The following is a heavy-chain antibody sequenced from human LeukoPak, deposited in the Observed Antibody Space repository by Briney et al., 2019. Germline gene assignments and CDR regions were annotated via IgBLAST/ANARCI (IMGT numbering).Heavy chain of an antibody. J-gene: IGHJ4*02. D-gene: IGHD3-22*01. Sequence: MASETLSLTCTVSGGSISSSSYYWGWIRQPPGKGLEWIGSIYYSGSTYYNPSLKSRVTISVDTSKNQFSLKLSSVTAADTAVYYCARVPYYYDSSGYGSIDYWGQGTLVTVSS. CDR2: IYYSGST. CDR1: GGSISSSSYY. V-gene: IGHV4-39*01. CDR3: ARVPYYYDSSGYGSIDY.